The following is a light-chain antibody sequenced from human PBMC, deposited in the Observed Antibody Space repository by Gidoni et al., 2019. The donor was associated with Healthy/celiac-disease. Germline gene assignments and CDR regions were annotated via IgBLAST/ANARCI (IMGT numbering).Light chain of an antibody. Sequence: SALHQPAPVSGSPAQSVTIACTGTSSDVGGYNQVSWYQQHPGKAPKLMIYDVNNRPSGVSNRFSGSKSGKTASLTISGRQAEDEEDYYCSSYTSSSTPWVFGGGTKLTVL. V-gene: IGLV2-14*01. CDR1: SSDVGGYNQ. J-gene: IGLJ3*02. CDR2: DVN. CDR3: SSYTSSSTPWV.